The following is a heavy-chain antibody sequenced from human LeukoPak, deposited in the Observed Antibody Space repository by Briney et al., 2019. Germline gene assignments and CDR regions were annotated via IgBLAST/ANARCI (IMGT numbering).Heavy chain of an antibody. J-gene: IGHJ3*02. D-gene: IGHD6-13*01. V-gene: IGHV3-21*01. CDR1: GFIFSSYS. CDR2: ISSSSSYI. CDR3: ARGYSSSWYDAFDI. Sequence: GGSLRLSCAASGFIFSSYSMNWVRQAPGKGLEWVSSISSSSSYIYYADSVKGRFTISRDNAKNSLYLQMNSLRAEDTAVYYCARGYSSSWYDAFDIWGQGTMVTVSS.